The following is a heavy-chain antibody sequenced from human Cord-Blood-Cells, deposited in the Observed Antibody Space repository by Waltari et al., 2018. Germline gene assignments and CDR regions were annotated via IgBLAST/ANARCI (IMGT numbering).Heavy chain of an antibody. J-gene: IGHJ4*02. D-gene: IGHD3-16*02. V-gene: IGHV4-38-2*02. CDR1: GYSISSGYY. CDR2: IYHSGST. CDR3: ARSSWSYDYVWGSYPFDY. Sequence: QVQLQESGPGLVKPSETLSLTCTVSGYSISSGYYWGWIRQPPGKGLEWIGSIYHSGSTYYSPSLKRRVTISVDTSKNQFSLKLSSVTAADTAVYYCARSSWSYDYVWGSYPFDYWGQGTLVTVSS.